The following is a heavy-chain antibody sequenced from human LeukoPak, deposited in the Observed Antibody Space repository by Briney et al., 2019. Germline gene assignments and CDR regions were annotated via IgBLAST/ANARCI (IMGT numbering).Heavy chain of an antibody. D-gene: IGHD1-1*01. Sequence: PSETLSLTCTVSGGSIRSGSYFWTWIRQPAGKALEWIGRVDSSGTTNYNPSLKSRVTISVDTSKNQFSLKLSSVTAADTAVYYCARGDWQYINNWSNWFDPGGQGTLVTVSS. V-gene: IGHV4-61*02. CDR3: ARGDWQYINNWSNWFDP. J-gene: IGHJ5*02. CDR2: VDSSGTT. CDR1: GGSIRSGSYF.